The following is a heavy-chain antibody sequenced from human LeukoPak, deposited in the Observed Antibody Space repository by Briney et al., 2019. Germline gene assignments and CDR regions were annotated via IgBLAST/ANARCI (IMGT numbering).Heavy chain of an antibody. CDR3: ARVGGYYPSHWYFDL. CDR1: GYTFTSYG. D-gene: IGHD3-22*01. V-gene: IGHV1-18*03. J-gene: IGHJ2*01. Sequence: ASVKVSCKASGYTFTSYGISWVRQAPGQGLEWMGWISAYNGNTNYAQKLQGRVTMTTDTSTSTAYMELRSLRSDDMAVYYCARVGGYYPSHWYFDLWGRGTLVTVSS. CDR2: ISAYNGNT.